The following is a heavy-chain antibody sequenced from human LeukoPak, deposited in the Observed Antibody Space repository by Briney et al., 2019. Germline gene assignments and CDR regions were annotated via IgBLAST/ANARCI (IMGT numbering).Heavy chain of an antibody. CDR3: AKDRHQSTAMASDFDY. Sequence: GGSLRLSCAASGFTFSSYGMHGVRQAPGKGLEWVAVISYDGSNKYYADSVKGRFTISRDNSKNTLYLQMNSLRAEDTAVYYCAKDRHQSTAMASDFDYWGQGTLVTVSS. J-gene: IGHJ4*02. CDR1: GFTFSSYG. CDR2: ISYDGSNK. V-gene: IGHV3-30*18. D-gene: IGHD5-18*01.